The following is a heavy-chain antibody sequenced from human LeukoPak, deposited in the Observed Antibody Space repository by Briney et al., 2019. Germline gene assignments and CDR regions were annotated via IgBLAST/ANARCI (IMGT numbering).Heavy chain of an antibody. J-gene: IGHJ4*02. Sequence: GASVKVSCKASGYTFTSYDINWVRQATGQGLEWMGRMNPNSGNTGYAQKFQGRVTITRNTSITTAYMELSSLRSEDTAVYCCARGRDFWTGYYTDYDYWGQGTLVTVSS. CDR2: MNPNSGNT. D-gene: IGHD3/OR15-3a*01. CDR3: ARGRDFWTGYYTDYDY. V-gene: IGHV1-8*03. CDR1: GYTFTSYD.